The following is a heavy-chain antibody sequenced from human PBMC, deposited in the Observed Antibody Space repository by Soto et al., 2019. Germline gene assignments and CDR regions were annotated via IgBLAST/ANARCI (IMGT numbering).Heavy chain of an antibody. CDR3: ARDVGLQHDTGYYDFWSEKTNWFDS. D-gene: IGHD3-3*01. J-gene: IGHJ5*01. Sequence: SETLSLTCTVSGGSISPYYWSWIRQPPGKVLEWIGYISYSGSTNYNPSLKSRVTISVDTSKNQFSLKLSSVTAADTAVYYCARDVGLQHDTGYYDFWSEKTNWFDSWGQGTLVTVSS. V-gene: IGHV4-59*01. CDR2: ISYSGST. CDR1: GGSISPYY.